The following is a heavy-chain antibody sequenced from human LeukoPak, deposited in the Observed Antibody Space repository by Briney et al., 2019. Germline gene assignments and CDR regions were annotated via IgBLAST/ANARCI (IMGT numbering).Heavy chain of an antibody. V-gene: IGHV4-4*02. J-gene: IGHJ3*02. CDR1: GGSFSSSNW. CDR3: ARDRLTYSSSWSDAFDI. CDR2: IYHSGST. Sequence: SETLSLTCAVSGGSFSSSNWWSWVRQPPGKGLEWIGEIYHSGSTNYNPSLKSRVTISVDKSKNQFSLKLSSVTAADTAVYYCARDRLTYSSSWSDAFDIWGQGTMVTVSS. D-gene: IGHD6-13*01.